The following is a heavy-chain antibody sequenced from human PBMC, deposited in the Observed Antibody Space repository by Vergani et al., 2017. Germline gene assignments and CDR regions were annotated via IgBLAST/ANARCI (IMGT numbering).Heavy chain of an antibody. CDR3: ARDYYDSSGYYVLDY. J-gene: IGHJ4*02. CDR2: IYYSGSS. D-gene: IGHD3-22*01. Sequence: QLQLQESGPGLVKPSETLSLTCTVSGGSISSSSYYWGWIRQPPGKGLEWIGSIYYSGSSYYNPSLKSRVTISLDTSKNQFSLKLSSVTAADTAVYYCARDYYDSSGYYVLDYWGQGTLVTVSS. V-gene: IGHV4-39*02. CDR1: GGSISSSSYY.